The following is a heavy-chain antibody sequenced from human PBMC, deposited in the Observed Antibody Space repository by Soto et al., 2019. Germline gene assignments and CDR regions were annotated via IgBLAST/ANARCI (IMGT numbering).Heavy chain of an antibody. CDR1: GGTFSSYA. V-gene: IGHV1-69*01. J-gene: IGHJ6*02. CDR2: IIPISGTA. CDR3: ARSQGSSTSLDIYYSYYYGMDV. D-gene: IGHD2-2*01. Sequence: QVQLVQSGAEVKKPGSSVKVSCKASGGTFSSYAISWVRQAPGQGLEWMGGIIPISGTANYAQKFQGRVTITADESTSTAYMELSRLRSEDTAVYYCARSQGSSTSLDIYYSYYYGMDVWGQGTTVTVSS.